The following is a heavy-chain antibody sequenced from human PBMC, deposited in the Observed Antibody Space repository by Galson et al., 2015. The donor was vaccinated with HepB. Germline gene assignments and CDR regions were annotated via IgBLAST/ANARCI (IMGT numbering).Heavy chain of an antibody. CDR2: IRSKANNYAT. D-gene: IGHD5-18*01. CDR1: GFTFSDSA. CDR3: TKPLRGYSFDY. J-gene: IGHJ4*02. Sequence: SLRLSCAASGFTFSDSALHWVRQASEKGLEWVGRIRSKANNYATTYTASVRGRFTISRDDSNNMAYLQMNSLKTEDTAVYYCTKPLRGYSFDYWGQGTLVTVSS. V-gene: IGHV3-73*01.